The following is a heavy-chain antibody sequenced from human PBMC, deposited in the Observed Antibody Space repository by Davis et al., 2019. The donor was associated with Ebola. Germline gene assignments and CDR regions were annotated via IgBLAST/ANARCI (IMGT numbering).Heavy chain of an antibody. CDR3: ARPVFGDAFDI. Sequence: SETLSLTCTVSGGSISSYYWSWIRQPPGKGLEWIGYIYYSGSTNYNPSLKSRVTISVDTSKNQFSLKLSSVTAADTAVYYCARPVFGDAFDIWGQGTMVTVSS. J-gene: IGHJ3*02. V-gene: IGHV4-59*01. CDR1: GGSISSYY. CDR2: IYYSGST. D-gene: IGHD2-8*01.